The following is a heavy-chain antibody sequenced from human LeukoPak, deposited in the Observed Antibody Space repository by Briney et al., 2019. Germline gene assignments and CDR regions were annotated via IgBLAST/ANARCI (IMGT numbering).Heavy chain of an antibody. Sequence: SETLSLTCTVSGGSISRYYWSWIRQPAGKGLEWIGRIYAGGSTTYNPSLKRRVAMSVDTSKNQVSLKVRSVTAADTAVYYCANDLGGQCNGGICYLIDHWSQGTLVTVSS. D-gene: IGHD2-8*02. CDR2: IYAGGST. CDR3: ANDLGGQCNGGICYLIDH. CDR1: GGSISRYY. J-gene: IGHJ4*02. V-gene: IGHV4-4*07.